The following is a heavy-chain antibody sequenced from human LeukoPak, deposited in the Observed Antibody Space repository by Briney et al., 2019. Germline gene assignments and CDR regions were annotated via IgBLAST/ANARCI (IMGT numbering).Heavy chain of an antibody. Sequence: PSETLSLTCAVYGGSFSGYYWSWIRQPPGKGLEWIGEINHSGSTNYNPSLKSRVTISVDTSKNQFSLKLSSVTAADTAVYYRARGGPAAIFIPYNWFDPWGQGTLVTVSS. V-gene: IGHV4-34*01. J-gene: IGHJ5*02. CDR2: INHSGST. D-gene: IGHD2-2*02. CDR1: GGSFSGYY. CDR3: ARGGPAAIFIPYNWFDP.